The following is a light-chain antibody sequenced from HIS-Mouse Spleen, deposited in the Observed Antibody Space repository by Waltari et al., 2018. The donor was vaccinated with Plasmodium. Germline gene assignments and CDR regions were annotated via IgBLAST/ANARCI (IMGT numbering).Light chain of an antibody. CDR3: QQYNNWPPRT. Sequence: EIVMTQSPATLSVSPGERATLSCRASQSVSSNLAWYQQKPGTAPRLLIYGASTMATGIPARFSGIGSGTEFTLTISNLQSEDFAVYYCQQYNNWPPRTFGQGTKLEIK. CDR2: GAS. CDR1: QSVSSN. J-gene: IGKJ2*02. V-gene: IGKV3-15*01.